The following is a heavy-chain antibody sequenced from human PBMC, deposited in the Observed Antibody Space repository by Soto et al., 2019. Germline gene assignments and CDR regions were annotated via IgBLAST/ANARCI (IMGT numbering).Heavy chain of an antibody. D-gene: IGHD2-15*01. CDR1: GYTFTNYG. CDR3: ARLNHAGAEVVSAAAGAY. Sequence: ASVKVSCKASGYTFTNYGITWLRQAPGQGLEWVGWISAYNGNTDYAQKVQGRVTMTTDTSTSTAYMELRSLRSDDTAVYYCARLNHAGAEVVSAAAGAYWGQGTLVTVSS. V-gene: IGHV1-18*01. J-gene: IGHJ4*02. CDR2: ISAYNGNT.